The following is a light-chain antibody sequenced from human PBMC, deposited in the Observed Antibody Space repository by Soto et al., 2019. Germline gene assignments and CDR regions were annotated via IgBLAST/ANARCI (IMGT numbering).Light chain of an antibody. CDR3: GTWDSSLSAGV. CDR1: TSNIGNNY. J-gene: IGLJ2*01. V-gene: IGLV1-51*01. CDR2: DDN. Sequence: QSVLTQPPSVSAAPGQKVTISCSGSTSNIGNNYLSWYQQLPGTAPKLLIYDDNKRPSGIPDRFSGSKSGTSATLGITGLQTGDEADYYCGTWDSSLSAGVFGGGTKLTVL.